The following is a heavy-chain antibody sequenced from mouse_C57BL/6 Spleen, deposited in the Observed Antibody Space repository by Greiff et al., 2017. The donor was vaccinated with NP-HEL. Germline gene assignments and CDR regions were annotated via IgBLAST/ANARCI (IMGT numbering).Heavy chain of an antibody. J-gene: IGHJ4*01. D-gene: IGHD4-1*01. CDR3: ASKMLTGTFYAMDY. CDR2: ISSGGSYT. CDR1: GFTFSSYG. Sequence: DVQLVESGGDLVKPGGSLKLSCAASGFTFSSYGMSWVRQTPDKRLEWVATISSGGSYTYYPDSVKGRFTISRDNAKNNLYLQMSSLKSEDTAMYYGASKMLTGTFYAMDYWGQGTSVTVSS. V-gene: IGHV5-6*01.